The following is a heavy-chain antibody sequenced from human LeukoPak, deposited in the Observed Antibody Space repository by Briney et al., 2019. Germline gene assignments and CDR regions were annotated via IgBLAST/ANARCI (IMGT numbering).Heavy chain of an antibody. D-gene: IGHD2-21*01. CDR1: GGSMITSSYY. CDR3: ARVVVIEYCFDS. Sequence: PSQTLSLTCTVSGGSMITSSYYWSWLRQPAGKGLEWIGRIYSTGNTNYNPLFKSRVTMSVDTSKNQFSLRLGAVTAADTAVYYCARVVVIEYCFDSWGQGTQVTVSS. CDR2: IYSTGNT. V-gene: IGHV4-61*02. J-gene: IGHJ4*02.